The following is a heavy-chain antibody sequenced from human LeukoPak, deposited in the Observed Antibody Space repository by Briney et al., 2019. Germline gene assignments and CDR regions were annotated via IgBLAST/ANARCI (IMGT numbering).Heavy chain of an antibody. CDR3: AKARGSGYYSSFDL. V-gene: IGHV3-23*01. CDR2: FTGSGGST. D-gene: IGHD6-19*01. Sequence: YPGGSLRLSCAASGFTFSNYAMNWVRQAPGKGLEWVSAFTGSGGSTYYADSVKGRFTISRDNSKNTLFLQMNSLRAEDTAVYYCAKARGSGYYSSFDLWGRGTLVTVSS. J-gene: IGHJ2*01. CDR1: GFTFSNYA.